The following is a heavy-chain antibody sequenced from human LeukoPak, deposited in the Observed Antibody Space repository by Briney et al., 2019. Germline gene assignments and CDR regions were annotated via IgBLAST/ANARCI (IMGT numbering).Heavy chain of an antibody. CDR1: GGTFSSYA. J-gene: IGHJ4*02. CDR3: ARSFVHYDSSGLLGGPGDY. V-gene: IGHV1-69*06. D-gene: IGHD3-22*01. CDR2: IIPIFGTA. Sequence: GASVKVSCKASGGTFSSYAISWVRQAPGQGLEWMGGIIPIFGTANYAQKFQGRVTITADKSTSTAYMELSSLRSEDTAVYYCARSFVHYDSSGLLGGPGDYWGQGTLVTVSS.